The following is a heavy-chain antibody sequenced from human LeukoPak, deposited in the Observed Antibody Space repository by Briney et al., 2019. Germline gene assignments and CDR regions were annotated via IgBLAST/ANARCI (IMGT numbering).Heavy chain of an antibody. CDR1: GGSISSYY. V-gene: IGHV4-59*01. CDR2: IYYSGST. D-gene: IGHD3-3*01. Sequence: PSETLSLTCTVSGGSISSYYWSWIRQPPGKGLEWIGYIYYSGSTNYNPSLKSRVTISVDTSKNQFSLKLSSVTAADTAVYYCARGPYYDFWSGYLIPDNWFDSWGQGTLVTVSS. CDR3: ARGPYYDFWSGYLIPDNWFDS. J-gene: IGHJ5*01.